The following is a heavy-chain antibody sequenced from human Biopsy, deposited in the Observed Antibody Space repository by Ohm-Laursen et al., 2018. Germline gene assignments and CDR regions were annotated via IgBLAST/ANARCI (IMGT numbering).Heavy chain of an antibody. CDR1: GVTLSGYG. D-gene: IGHD3-10*01. J-gene: IGHJ5*01. CDR3: ATELLPPGVGGPWLDS. V-gene: IGHV3-21*06. Sequence: GSLRLSCAASGVTLSGYGMNWVRQAPGKGLEWASSISASSSYIYYADSVKGRFTVPRDNTKNTLYLQMNSLRAADTAIYFCATELLPPGVGGPWLDSWGQGIPVTVSS. CDR2: ISASSSYI.